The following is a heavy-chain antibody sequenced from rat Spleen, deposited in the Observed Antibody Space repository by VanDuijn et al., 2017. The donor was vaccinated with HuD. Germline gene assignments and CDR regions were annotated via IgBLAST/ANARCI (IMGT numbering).Heavy chain of an antibody. D-gene: IGHD1-9*01. CDR3: ANTFYFYGTKYGYNSVGYYVMDA. J-gene: IGHJ4*01. CDR2: VSSSSGT. V-gene: IGHV5-34*01. Sequence: EVQLVESGGGLVQPGRSLKLSCVASGFTFNTYGMNWIRQAPGKGLEWVAYVSSSSGTIYYADTVRGRFTISRDNAKNTLYLQLSSLRSEDTALYYCANTFYFYGTKYGYNSVGYYVMDAWGQGASVTVSS. CDR1: GFTFNTYG.